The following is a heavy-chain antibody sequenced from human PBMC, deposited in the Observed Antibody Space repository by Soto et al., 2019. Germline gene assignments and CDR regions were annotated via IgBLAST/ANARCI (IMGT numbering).Heavy chain of an antibody. CDR1: GGSLSSSSYY. CDR2: IYYSGST. Sequence: PSETLSLTCTVSGGSLSSSSYYWGWIRQPPGKGLEWIGSIYYSGSTYYNPSLKSRVTISVDTSKNQFSLKLSSVTAADTAVYYCARRKSSGWSFDYWGQGTLVTVSS. V-gene: IGHV4-39*01. CDR3: ARRKSSGWSFDY. D-gene: IGHD6-19*01. J-gene: IGHJ4*02.